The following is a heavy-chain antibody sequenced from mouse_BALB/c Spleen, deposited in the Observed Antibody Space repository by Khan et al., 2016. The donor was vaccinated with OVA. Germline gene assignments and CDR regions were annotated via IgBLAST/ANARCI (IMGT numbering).Heavy chain of an antibody. CDR1: GFTFSSYA. CDR3: TRLVDY. CDR2: INSGGST. Sequence: EVKLVESGGGLVKPGGSLKLSCAASGFTFSSYAVSWIRQTPEKRLEWVASINSGGSTYYPDSVKGRITISRDDARNIQYLQMSSLRSEDAALYYCTRLVDYWGQGTSVTVSS. J-gene: IGHJ4*01. V-gene: IGHV5-6-5*01.